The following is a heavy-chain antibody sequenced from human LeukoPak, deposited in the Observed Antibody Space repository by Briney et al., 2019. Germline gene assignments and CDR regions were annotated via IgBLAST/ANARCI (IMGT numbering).Heavy chain of an antibody. CDR2: IIPIFGTA. CDR1: GGTFSSYA. CDR3: ARDESSGGHYAFDI. Sequence: GASVKVSCKASGGTFSSYATSWVRQAPGQGLEWMGGIIPIFGTANYAQKLQGRVTITTDESTSTAYMELSSLRSEDTAVYYCARDESSGGHYAFDIWGQGTMVTVSS. J-gene: IGHJ3*02. D-gene: IGHD2-15*01. V-gene: IGHV1-69*05.